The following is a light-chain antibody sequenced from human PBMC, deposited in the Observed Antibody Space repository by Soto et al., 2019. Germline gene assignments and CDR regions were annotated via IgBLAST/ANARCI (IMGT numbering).Light chain of an antibody. CDR3: SSLTSGSTRV. CDR2: EVT. V-gene: IGLV2-14*01. CDR1: SSDVGGYDY. Sequence: QSVLTQPASVSGSPGQSITISCTGTSSDVGGYDYVSWYQQHPDKAPKLIIYEVTDRPSGVSSRFSGSKSGNTASLTISGLQAEDEADYYCSSLTSGSTRVFVTGTKVTVL. J-gene: IGLJ1*01.